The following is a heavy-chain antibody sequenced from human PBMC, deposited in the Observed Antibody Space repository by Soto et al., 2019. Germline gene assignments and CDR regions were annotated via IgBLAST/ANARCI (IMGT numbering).Heavy chain of an antibody. V-gene: IGHV3-74*01. D-gene: IGHD3-9*01. J-gene: IGHJ1*01. CDR1: GFTFGTSW. CDR2: ISGNGRNI. Sequence: GGSLRLSCAASGFTFGTSWMHWVRQAPGKGLLWVARISGNGRNIHYADFAEGRFSISRDNAKNTLILQMNSLRVGDSAMYYCETIRECDYDCSDRDVRHWSQG. CDR3: ETIRECDYDCSDRDVRH.